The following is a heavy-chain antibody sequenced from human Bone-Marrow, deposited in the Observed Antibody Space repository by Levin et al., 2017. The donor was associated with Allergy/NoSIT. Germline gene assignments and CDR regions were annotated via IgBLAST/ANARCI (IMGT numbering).Heavy chain of an antibody. D-gene: IGHD1-26*01. CDR3: AKVRAAASGTGYFDS. CDR1: GFTFEDYG. V-gene: IGHV3-9*01. CDR2: ITANSNNI. Sequence: GGSLRLSCVASGFTFEDYGMHWVRHVPGKGLQWVSGITANSNNIAYADSVKGRFTVSRDNAKKSLFLQMNSLRPEDTALYYCAKVRAAASGTGYFDSWGQGTWVTVSS. J-gene: IGHJ4*02.